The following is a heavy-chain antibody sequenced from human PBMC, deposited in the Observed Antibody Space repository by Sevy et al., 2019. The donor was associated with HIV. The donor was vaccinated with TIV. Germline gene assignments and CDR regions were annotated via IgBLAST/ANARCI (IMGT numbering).Heavy chain of an antibody. D-gene: IGHD3-22*01. J-gene: IGHJ4*02. CDR2: FDPEDGET. CDR1: GYTLTQLS. CDR3: AITKDYYDSSGYPFDY. V-gene: IGHV1-24*01. Sequence: ASVKVSCKVSGYTLTQLSIHWVRQAPGKGLEWMGSFDPEDGETIYAQKFQGRVTMTEDTSTDTAYMELSSLKSEDTAVFYCAITKDYYDSSGYPFDYWGQGTLVTVSS.